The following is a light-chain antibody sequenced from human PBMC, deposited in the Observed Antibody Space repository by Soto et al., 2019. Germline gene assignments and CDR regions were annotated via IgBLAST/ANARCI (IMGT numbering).Light chain of an antibody. V-gene: IGKV3D-20*02. J-gene: IGKJ1*01. Sequence: EIELTQSPGTLSLSQGERATLSCRASQSVSNNYLAWYQQKPGQAPRLLIYGASNRATGIPDRFSGSGSGTDFSLTISSLEPEDFAIYYCQQRSIWPPWTFGQGTKVDI. CDR3: QQRSIWPPWT. CDR1: QSVSNNY. CDR2: GAS.